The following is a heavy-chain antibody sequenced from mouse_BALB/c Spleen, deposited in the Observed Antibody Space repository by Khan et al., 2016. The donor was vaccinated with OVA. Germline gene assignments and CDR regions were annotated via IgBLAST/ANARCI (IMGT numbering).Heavy chain of an antibody. J-gene: IGHJ3*01. Sequence: VQLQQPGPELMKPGASVKISCKASGYSFTSYYIHWVKQSHGKTLEWIGYIDPFNGGSTYNQKFKGKATLTVDKSSSTDYMQHSSLTSAYPAVYYCASHGSTSWFAYWGQGTLVTVSA. CDR3: ASHGSTSWFAY. CDR1: GYSFTSYY. V-gene: IGHV1-31*01. CDR2: IDPFNGGS. D-gene: IGHD1-1*01.